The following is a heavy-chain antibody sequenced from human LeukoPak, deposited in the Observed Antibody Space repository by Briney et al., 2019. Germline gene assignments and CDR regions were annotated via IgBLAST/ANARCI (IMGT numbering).Heavy chain of an antibody. J-gene: IGHJ6*03. CDR2: VNYSGST. CDR3: ARVGDLYRAHRVRGLSPDYYYMDV. V-gene: IGHV4-34*01. D-gene: IGHD3-10*01. Sequence: PGGSLRLSCAASGFTFSSYSMNWIRQSPVKGLEWIGEVNYSGSTAYNPSLKSRVTISVDASKHQFSLTVSSLTAADTAVYYCARVGDLYRAHRVRGLSPDYYYMDVWGKGTTVTVSS. CDR1: GFTFSSYS.